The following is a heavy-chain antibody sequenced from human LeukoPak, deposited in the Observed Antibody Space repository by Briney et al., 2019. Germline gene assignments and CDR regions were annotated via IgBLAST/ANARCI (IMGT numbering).Heavy chain of an antibody. D-gene: IGHD5-24*01. CDR2: ISGSGGST. J-gene: IGHJ5*02. Sequence: HSGGSLRLSCAASGFTFSSYAMSWVRQAPGKGLEWVSAISGSGGSTYYADSVKGRFTISRDNSKNTLYLQMNSLRAEDTAVYYCAKVSRDGVYNWFDPWGQGTLVTVSS. CDR3: AKVSRDGVYNWFDP. CDR1: GFTFSSYA. V-gene: IGHV3-23*01.